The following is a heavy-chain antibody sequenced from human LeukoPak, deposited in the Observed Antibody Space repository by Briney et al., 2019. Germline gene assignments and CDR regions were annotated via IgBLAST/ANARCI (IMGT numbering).Heavy chain of an antibody. D-gene: IGHD5-18*01. CDR2: INSDGSST. CDR1: GFTFSSYW. V-gene: IGHV3-74*01. CDR3: ASSYGQSGNGMDV. J-gene: IGHJ6*02. Sequence: GGSLRLSCAASGFTFSSYWMHWVRQAPGKGLVWVSRINSDGSSTSYAGSVQGRFTISRDNAKNTLHLQMNSLRAEDTAVYYCASSYGQSGNGMDVWGQGTTVTVSS.